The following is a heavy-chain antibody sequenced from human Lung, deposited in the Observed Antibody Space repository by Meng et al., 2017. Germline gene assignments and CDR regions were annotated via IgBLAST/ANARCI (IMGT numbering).Heavy chain of an antibody. CDR2: IDPNNDHT. Sequence: QVQLVQSGPEVKTPGASVKLSCKPSGYTVAADWVHGLRQAPGQGLEWLGRIDPNNDHTQYAQNFQGRVTMTSDTSISTVYMELNGLRSDDTAVYYCARDEDISAAGKLFGDYWGQGTLVTVSS. V-gene: IGHV1-2*06. CDR3: ARDEDISAAGKLFGDY. D-gene: IGHD6-13*01. CDR1: GYTVAADW. J-gene: IGHJ4*02.